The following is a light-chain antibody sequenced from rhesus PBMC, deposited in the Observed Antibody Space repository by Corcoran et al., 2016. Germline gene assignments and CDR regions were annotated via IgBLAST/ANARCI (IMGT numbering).Light chain of an antibody. CDR1: QSVSSY. CDR3: YQHSSGYT. J-gene: IGKJ3*01. CDR2: GAS. Sequence: QVILTQSPATLSLSPGERATLSCRASQSVSSYLAWYPQKPGQAPRLLIYGASSRATGIPDRFSGSGSGTDFTLTSSSLEPEDVGVYHCYQHSSGYTFGPGTKLDIK. V-gene: IGKV3-10*01.